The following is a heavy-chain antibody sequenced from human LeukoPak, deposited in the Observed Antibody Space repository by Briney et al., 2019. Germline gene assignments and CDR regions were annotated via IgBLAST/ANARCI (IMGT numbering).Heavy chain of an antibody. CDR2: ISSSGSYI. CDR3: ARGGHDGTHYLSY. J-gene: IGHJ4*02. CDR1: GFTFSLYS. D-gene: IGHD1-26*01. Sequence: GGSLRLSCAASGFTFSLYSITWVRQTPGRGLEWVSSISSSGSYIYYADSVKGRFTVSRHNAKNSLSLQMNSLRAEDTAVYYCARGGHDGTHYLSYWGQGTLVTVSS. V-gene: IGHV3-21*01.